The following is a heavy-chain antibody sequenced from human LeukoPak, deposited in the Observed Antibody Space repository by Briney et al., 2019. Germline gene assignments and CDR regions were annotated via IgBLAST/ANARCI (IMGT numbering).Heavy chain of an antibody. CDR2: IKQDGREK. D-gene: IGHD3-9*01. Sequence: GGSLRLSCAASGFTFSSYWMSWVRQAPGKGLEWVANIKQDGREKYSVDSVKGRFTISRDNAKNSLYLQMNSLRAEDTAVYYCARVEDYDILTGFDYWDQGTLVTVSS. CDR1: GFTFSSYW. CDR3: ARVEDYDILTGFDY. J-gene: IGHJ4*02. V-gene: IGHV3-7*01.